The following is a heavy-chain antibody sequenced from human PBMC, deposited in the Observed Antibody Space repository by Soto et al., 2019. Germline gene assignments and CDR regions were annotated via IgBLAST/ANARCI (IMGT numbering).Heavy chain of an antibody. V-gene: IGHV4-39*01. CDR1: GGSISSSSYY. J-gene: IGHJ4*02. Sequence: QLQLQESGPGLVKPSETLSLTCTVSGGSISSSSYYWGWIRQPPGKGLEWIGSIYYSGSTYYNPSLKSRVTTSVATSKNQFSLKLSSVTAADTAVYYCARTTTSEGWFGELSDSFNFAYWGQGTLVTVSS. D-gene: IGHD3-10*01. CDR2: IYYSGST. CDR3: ARTTTSEGWFGELSDSFNFAY.